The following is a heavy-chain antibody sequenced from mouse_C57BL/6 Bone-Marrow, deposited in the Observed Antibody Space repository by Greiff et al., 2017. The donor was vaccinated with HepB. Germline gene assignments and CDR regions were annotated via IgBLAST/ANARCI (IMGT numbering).Heavy chain of an antibody. J-gene: IGHJ2*01. CDR2: ISYSGST. Sequence: EVQGVESGPGLAKPSQTLSLTCSVTGYSITSYYWNWIRKFPGNKLEYMGYISYSGSTYYNPSLKSRISITLDTSKNQYYLQLNSVTTEDTATYYCARSRITTVVANFDYWGQGTTLTVSS. CDR1: GYSITSYY. CDR3: ARSRITTVVANFDY. V-gene: IGHV3-8*01. D-gene: IGHD1-1*01.